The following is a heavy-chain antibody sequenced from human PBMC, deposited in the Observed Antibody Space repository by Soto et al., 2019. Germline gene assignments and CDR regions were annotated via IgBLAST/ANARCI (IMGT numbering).Heavy chain of an antibody. J-gene: IGHJ3*02. CDR1: GGSISSGDYY. D-gene: IGHD2-15*01. CDR3: ARDWPPGYCSGGSCYQDDAFDI. V-gene: IGHV4-30-4*01. Sequence: SETLSLTCTVSGGSISSGDYYWSWIRQPPGKGLGWIGYIYYSGSTYYNPSPKSRVTISVDTSKNQLSLKLSSVTAADTAVYYCARDWPPGYCSGGSCYQDDAFDIWGQGTMVNVSS. CDR2: IYYSGST.